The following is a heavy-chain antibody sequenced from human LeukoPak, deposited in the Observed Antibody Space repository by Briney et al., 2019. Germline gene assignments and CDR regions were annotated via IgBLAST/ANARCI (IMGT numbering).Heavy chain of an antibody. CDR2: ISAYNGNT. J-gene: IGHJ4*02. V-gene: IGHV1-18*01. CDR3: ARGTYNDFWSGYSPDGGSPTDY. Sequence: ASVKVSCKASGYTFTSYGISWVRQAPGQGLEWMGWISAYNGNTNYAQKLQGRVTMTTDTSTSTAYMELRSLRSDDTAVYYCARGTYNDFWSGYSPDGGSPTDYWGQGTLVTVSS. D-gene: IGHD3-3*01. CDR1: GYTFTSYG.